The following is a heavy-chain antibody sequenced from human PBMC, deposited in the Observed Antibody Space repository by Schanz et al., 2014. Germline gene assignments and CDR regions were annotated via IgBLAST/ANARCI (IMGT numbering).Heavy chain of an antibody. V-gene: IGHV3-23*04. D-gene: IGHD2-15*01. J-gene: IGHJ4*02. CDR2: ISGSGGST. CDR1: GFTFGDYA. Sequence: EVQLVESGGGLVQPGGSLRLSCAASGFTFGDYAMTWVRQAPGMGLEWVSAISGSGGSTYYADSVKGRFTISRDNSKNTLYLQMNSLRPEDTAIYYCARLDPYCRSGTCSRAFDFWGQGTLVTVSS. CDR3: ARLDPYCRSGTCSRAFDF.